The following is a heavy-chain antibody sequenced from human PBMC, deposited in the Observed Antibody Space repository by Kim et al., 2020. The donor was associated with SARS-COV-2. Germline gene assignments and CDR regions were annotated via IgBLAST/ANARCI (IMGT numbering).Heavy chain of an antibody. Sequence: GGSLRLSCVASGFTFSNYWMHWVRQAPGKGLVWVSRINSDGATTTYADSVKGRFTISRDNAKNTLYLQMNSLRAEDTALYYCASLSRFSASAHDYWGQGTLVTVSS. CDR2: INSDGATT. D-gene: IGHD2-2*01. CDR3: ASLSRFSASAHDY. CDR1: GFTFSNYW. V-gene: IGHV3-74*01. J-gene: IGHJ4*02.